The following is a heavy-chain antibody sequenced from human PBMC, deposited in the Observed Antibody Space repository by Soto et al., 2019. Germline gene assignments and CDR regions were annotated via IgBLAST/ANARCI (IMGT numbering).Heavy chain of an antibody. D-gene: IGHD3-22*01. CDR2: IWYDGSKK. Sequence: GSLRLSCAASGFTLSTYGMHWVRQAPGKGLEWVAVIWYDGSKKYYADSVKGRFTISRDNSKNTLYLQMNSLRAEDTAVYYCARDKYYDSSGSPGGYWGQGTLVTVSS. CDR3: ARDKYYDSSGSPGGY. CDR1: GFTLSTYG. J-gene: IGHJ4*02. V-gene: IGHV3-33*01.